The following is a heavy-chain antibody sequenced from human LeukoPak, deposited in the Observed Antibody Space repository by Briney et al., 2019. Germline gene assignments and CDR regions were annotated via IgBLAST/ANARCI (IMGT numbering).Heavy chain of an antibody. CDR1: GGSFSGYY. D-gene: IGHD3-16*01. CDR2: INHSGST. CDR3: ARRGSANWFDP. V-gene: IGHV4-34*01. J-gene: IGHJ5*02. Sequence: SETLSLTCAVYGGSFSGYYWSWIRQPPGKGLEWIGEINHSGSTNYNPSLKSRVTMSVDTSKNQFSLKLSSVTAADTAVYYCARRGSANWFDPWGQGTLVTVSS.